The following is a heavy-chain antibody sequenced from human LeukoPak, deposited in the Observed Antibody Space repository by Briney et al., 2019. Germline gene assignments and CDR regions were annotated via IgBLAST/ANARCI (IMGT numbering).Heavy chain of an antibody. CDR3: ARGGRWLPQSGPDY. CDR2: ISGSGGST. Sequence: GGSLRLSCAASAFTFSSYAMSWVRQAPGKGLEWVSAISGSGGSTYYADSVKGRFTISRDNSKNTLYLQMNSLRAEDTAAYYCARGGRWLPQSGPDYWGQGTLVTVSS. J-gene: IGHJ4*02. V-gene: IGHV3-23*01. D-gene: IGHD5-24*01. CDR1: AFTFSSYA.